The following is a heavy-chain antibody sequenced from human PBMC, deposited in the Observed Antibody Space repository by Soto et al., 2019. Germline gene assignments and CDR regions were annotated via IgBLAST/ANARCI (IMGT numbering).Heavy chain of an antibody. CDR2: VKQDGSRE. V-gene: IGHV3-7*01. D-gene: IGHD3-9*01. J-gene: IGHJ4*02. CDR3: ARPRGYDTLTGYPYYFDY. Sequence: GGSLRLSCVASGFTFSSYWMSWVRQAPGKGLEWVANVKQDGSREYYVDSVKGRFSISRDNARNSLYLQMDSLRVEDTAAYYCARPRGYDTLTGYPYYFDYWGQSTLVTDSS. CDR1: GFTFSSYW.